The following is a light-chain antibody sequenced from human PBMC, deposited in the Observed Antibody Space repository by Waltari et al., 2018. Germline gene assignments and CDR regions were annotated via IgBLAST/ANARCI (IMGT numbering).Light chain of an antibody. Sequence: DTQLTQSPSTLSASVGDGVTITCRASQIISTWLAWYQQKPGKAPKLLIYKASSLESGVPSRFSGSGSGTEFTLTISSLQPDDFATYYCQQYNDFSSLTFGGGTKVEIE. J-gene: IGKJ4*01. CDR3: QQYNDFSSLT. V-gene: IGKV1-5*03. CDR2: KAS. CDR1: QIISTW.